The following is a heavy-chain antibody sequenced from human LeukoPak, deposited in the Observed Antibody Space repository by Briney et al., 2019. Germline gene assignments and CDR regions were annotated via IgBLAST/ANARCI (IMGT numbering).Heavy chain of an antibody. Sequence: SSETLSLTCTVSGGSISSYYWSWIRQPAGKGLEWIGRIYTSGSTNYNPSLKSRVTISVDTSRNQFSLKLSSVTAADTAVYYCARDDGRGVVTPYWGQGTLVTVSS. CDR3: ARDDGRGVVTPY. V-gene: IGHV4-4*07. CDR2: IYTSGST. J-gene: IGHJ4*02. D-gene: IGHD2-21*02. CDR1: GGSISSYY.